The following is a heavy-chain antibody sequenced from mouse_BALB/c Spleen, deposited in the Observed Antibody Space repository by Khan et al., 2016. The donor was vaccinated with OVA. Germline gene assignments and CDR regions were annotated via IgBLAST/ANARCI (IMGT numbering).Heavy chain of an antibody. CDR3: ARTARIKY. V-gene: IGHV3-2*02. Sequence: EVQLVESGPGLVKPSQSLSLTCTVTGYSITSGYGWNWIRKFPGNKMEWMDYKSYSGSINYNPSLKKPISIARYTSKNQFFLQLNSVTTDDTATYYCARTARIKYWGKGTTLTVSS. J-gene: IGHJ2*01. CDR1: GYSITSGYG. D-gene: IGHD1-2*01. CDR2: KSYSGSI.